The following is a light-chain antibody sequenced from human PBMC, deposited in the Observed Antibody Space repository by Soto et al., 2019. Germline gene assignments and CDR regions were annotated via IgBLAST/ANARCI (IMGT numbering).Light chain of an antibody. CDR1: QSVGSY. V-gene: IGKV3-11*01. J-gene: IGKJ3*01. CDR2: DAS. CDR3: QQRSNWLFS. Sequence: PGERATFSCRASQSVGSYLAWYQQKPGQAPRLLIYDASNRATGIPARFSGSGSGTDFTLTISSLEPEDFAVYYCQQRSNWLFSFGPGTKVDMK.